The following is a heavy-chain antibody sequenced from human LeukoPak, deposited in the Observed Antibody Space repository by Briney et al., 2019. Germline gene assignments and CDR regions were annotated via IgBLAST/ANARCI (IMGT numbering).Heavy chain of an antibody. V-gene: IGHV3-30-3*01. D-gene: IGHD3-22*01. Sequence: GRSLRLSCAASGFTFSSYAMHWVRQAPGKGLEGVAVISYDGSNKYYADSVKGRFTISRDNSKNTLYLQMNSLRAEDTAVYCCARVGGQQTYYYDSSGNPSGYGMDVWGQGTTVTVSS. J-gene: IGHJ6*02. CDR3: ARVGGQQTYYYDSSGNPSGYGMDV. CDR1: GFTFSSYA. CDR2: ISYDGSNK.